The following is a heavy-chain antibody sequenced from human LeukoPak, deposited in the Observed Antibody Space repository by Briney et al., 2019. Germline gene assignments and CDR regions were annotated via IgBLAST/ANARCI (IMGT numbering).Heavy chain of an antibody. CDR3: AKKIDSGSYPLDY. D-gene: IGHD3-10*01. J-gene: IGHJ4*02. Sequence: GGSLRLSCAASGFTFSSYAMSWVRQAPGKGLEWVSAFSGSGGSTYYADSVKGRFTISRDNSKSTLYLQMTSLRAEDTGVYYCAKKIDSGSYPLDYWGQGTLVTISS. CDR1: GFTFSSYA. V-gene: IGHV3-23*01. CDR2: FSGSGGST.